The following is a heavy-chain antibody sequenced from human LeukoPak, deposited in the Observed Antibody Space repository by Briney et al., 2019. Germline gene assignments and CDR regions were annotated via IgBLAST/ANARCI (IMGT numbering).Heavy chain of an antibody. CDR2: VYYSGST. J-gene: IGHJ6*03. Sequence: SETLSLTCTVSGGSISSYYWSWIRQPPGKGLEWIGYVYYSGSTNYNPSLKSRVTISVDTSKNQFSLKLSSVTAADTAVYYCARASEAIDYYYYYMDVWGKGTTVTVSS. V-gene: IGHV4-59*08. CDR3: ARASEAIDYYYYYMDV. CDR1: GGSISSYY.